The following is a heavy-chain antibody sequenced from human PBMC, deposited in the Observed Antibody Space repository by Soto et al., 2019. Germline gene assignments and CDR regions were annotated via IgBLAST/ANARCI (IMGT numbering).Heavy chain of an antibody. CDR1: GYTFSGFY. J-gene: IGHJ4*02. V-gene: IGHV1-2*02. CDR3: ASAAVTGTAGLDF. CDR2: INPNSGGT. Sequence: ASVQVYCKASGYTFSGFYMHWVRQAPGQGLEWMGWINPNSGGTKSAEKFQGRVTMTRDTSISTAYMELSRLTSDDTAVYYCASAAVTGTAGLDFWGQGTQVTVSS. D-gene: IGHD6-19*01.